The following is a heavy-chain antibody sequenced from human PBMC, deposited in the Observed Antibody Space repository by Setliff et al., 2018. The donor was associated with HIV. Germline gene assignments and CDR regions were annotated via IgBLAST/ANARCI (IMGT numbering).Heavy chain of an antibody. CDR1: GGSFSGYY. CDR2: ITHSGST. D-gene: IGHD5-12*01. Sequence: ETLSLTCAVYGGSFSGYYWNWIRQSPGKGLEWIGEITHSGSTNYNPSLKSRVTISIDTSKNQFSLKVNSVTAADTAVYFCAKSSPSIGYISDHWGQGTLVTVSS. CDR3: AKSSPSIGYISDH. V-gene: IGHV4-34*01. J-gene: IGHJ4*02.